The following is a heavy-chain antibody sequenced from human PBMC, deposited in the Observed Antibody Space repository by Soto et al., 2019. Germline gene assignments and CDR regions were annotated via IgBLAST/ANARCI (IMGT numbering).Heavy chain of an antibody. D-gene: IGHD2-21*01. V-gene: IGHV3-23*01. CDR2: ISGRGDRT. CDR1: GFTFRDYG. CDR3: ARDVFADSRPFDY. J-gene: IGHJ4*02. Sequence: EEQLLESGGGLVQPGGSLRLSCAVSGFTFRDYGMSWVRQAPGQGLEWVSAISGRGDRTYYADSVKGRFTISRDNSKNTLYLQMHPLRAEDTAIYFCARDVFADSRPFDYCGQGTLVTVSS.